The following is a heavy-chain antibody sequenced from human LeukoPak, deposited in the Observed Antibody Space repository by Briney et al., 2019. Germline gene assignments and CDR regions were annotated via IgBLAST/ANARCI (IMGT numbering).Heavy chain of an antibody. CDR1: GFTFSTYT. V-gene: IGHV3-21*01. J-gene: IGHJ4*02. CDR2: ISSRSSYI. CDR3: ARGDSGSYYVGGTTDFDY. D-gene: IGHD1-26*01. Sequence: GGSLRLSCAASGFTFSTYTMNWVRQAPGKGLEWVSSISSRSSYIYYADSVKGRFTISRDNAKNSLYLQMNSLRAEDTAVYYCARGDSGSYYVGGTTDFDYWGQGTLVTVSS.